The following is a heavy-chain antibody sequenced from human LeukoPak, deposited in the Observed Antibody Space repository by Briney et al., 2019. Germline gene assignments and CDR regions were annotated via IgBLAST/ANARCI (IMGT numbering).Heavy chain of an antibody. D-gene: IGHD3-22*01. Sequence: QSGGSLRLSCAASGFTFSSYSMNWARQAPGKGLEWVSYISSSSSTIYYADSVKGRFTISRDNAKNSLYLQMNSLRDEDTAVYYCARDFAYYDSSGYNTPARAFDIWGQGTMVTVSS. V-gene: IGHV3-48*02. CDR2: ISSSSSTI. CDR1: GFTFSSYS. CDR3: ARDFAYYDSSGYNTPARAFDI. J-gene: IGHJ3*02.